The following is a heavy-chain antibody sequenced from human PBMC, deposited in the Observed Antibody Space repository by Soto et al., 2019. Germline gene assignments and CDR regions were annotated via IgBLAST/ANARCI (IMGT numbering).Heavy chain of an antibody. CDR2: INPSGGGT. Sequence: QVQLVQSGAEVKKPGASVKVSCKASGFPFTNYYIHWVRQAPGQGLEWMGLINPSGGGTFYAQKFTGRVTVTRDTSTGTVYMELSNLRSEDTAVYFCARDSGDTTLRQWGRSFHYWGQGTLVTVSS. V-gene: IGHV1-46*01. J-gene: IGHJ4*02. CDR3: ARDSGDTTLRQWGRSFHY. D-gene: IGHD1-1*01. CDR1: GFPFTNYY.